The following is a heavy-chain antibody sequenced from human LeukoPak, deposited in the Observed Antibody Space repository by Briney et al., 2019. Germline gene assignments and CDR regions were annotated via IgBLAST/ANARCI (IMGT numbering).Heavy chain of an antibody. D-gene: IGHD2-8*01. CDR1: GFTFSSYS. V-gene: IGHV3-21*01. CDR2: ISSSSSYI. CDR3: ARDSPGPDAFDY. J-gene: IGHJ4*02. Sequence: PGGSLRLSCAASGFTFSSYSMNWVRQAPGKGLEWVSSISSSSSYIYYADSVKGRFTISRDNAKNSLYLQMNSLRAEDTAVYYCARDSPGPDAFDYWGRGTLVTVSS.